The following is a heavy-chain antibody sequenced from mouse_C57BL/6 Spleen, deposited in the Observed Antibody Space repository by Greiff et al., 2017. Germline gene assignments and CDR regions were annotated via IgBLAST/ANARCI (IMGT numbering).Heavy chain of an antibody. J-gene: IGHJ4*01. V-gene: IGHV1-82*01. CDR3: ARRTRTGYAMDY. Sequence: QVQLQQSGPGLVKPGASVKISCTASGYAFSSSWMNWVKQRPGDGDTNYNGKFKGKATLTADKSSTTAYMQLSSLTSEDSAVYFCARRTRTGYAMDYWGQGTSVTVSS. CDR2: DGDT. CDR1: GYAFSSSW.